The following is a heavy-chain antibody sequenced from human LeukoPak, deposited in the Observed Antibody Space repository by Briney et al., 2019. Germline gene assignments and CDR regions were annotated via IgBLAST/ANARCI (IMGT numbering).Heavy chain of an antibody. CDR3: ARGLIGYCSGGSCYRGYFDY. Sequence: SETLSLTCTVSGGSISSYYWSWIRHPPGKGPEWSGYIYYSGSTNYNPSLTGRVPISVDTSKNQFSLKLSSVTAADTAVYYCARGLIGYCSGGSCYRGYFDYWGQGTLVTVSS. V-gene: IGHV4-59*01. D-gene: IGHD2-15*01. CDR1: GGSISSYY. CDR2: IYYSGST. J-gene: IGHJ4*02.